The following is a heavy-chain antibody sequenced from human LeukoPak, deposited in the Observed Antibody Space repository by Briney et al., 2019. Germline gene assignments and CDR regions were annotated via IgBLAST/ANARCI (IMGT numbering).Heavy chain of an antibody. D-gene: IGHD2-15*01. Sequence: GASVKVSCKASVGTFSSYAISWGRQAPGQGLEWMGRSIPILGIANYPQKFQGRVTITADNSTSTAYMELSSLRSEDTAVYYCARGGTPNCSGGSCYDYWGQGTLVTVSS. CDR1: VGTFSSYA. CDR2: SIPILGIA. CDR3: ARGGTPNCSGGSCYDY. V-gene: IGHV1-69*04. J-gene: IGHJ4*02.